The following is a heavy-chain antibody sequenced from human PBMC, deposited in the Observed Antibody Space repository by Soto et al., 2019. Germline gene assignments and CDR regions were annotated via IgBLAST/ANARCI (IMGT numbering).Heavy chain of an antibody. CDR3: ARELTMIVDN. D-gene: IGHD3-22*01. J-gene: IGHJ4*02. CDR2: MNPNSGNT. Sequence: QVQLVQSGAEVKKPGASVKVSCKASGYTFTSYDVNWVRQATGQGIEWMGWMNPNSGNTGYAQKFQGRVTMTRNTSRSTAYMALSGLRSEDTAVYYCARELTMIVDNWGQGTLVGVSS. V-gene: IGHV1-8*01. CDR1: GYTFTSYD.